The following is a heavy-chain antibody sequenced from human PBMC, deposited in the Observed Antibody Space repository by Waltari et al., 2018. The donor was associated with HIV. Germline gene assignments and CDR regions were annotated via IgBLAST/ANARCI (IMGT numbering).Heavy chain of an antibody. CDR3: ATGAGTTSIQLYDMDV. V-gene: IGHV1-24*01. CDR1: GYTLTELS. J-gene: IGHJ6*02. Sequence: QVQLIQSGAEVKKPGASVKVSCTVFGYTLTELSMPWVRQAPVKGLEWMGGFDPEGERTIYAQMFQGRVTMTEDTSTNTAYMELTSLTSDDTAVYYCATGAGTTSIQLYDMDVWGQGTTVTVSS. CDR2: FDPEGERT. D-gene: IGHD1-1*01.